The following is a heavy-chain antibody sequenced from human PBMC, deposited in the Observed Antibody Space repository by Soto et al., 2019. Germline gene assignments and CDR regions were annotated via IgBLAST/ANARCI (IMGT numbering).Heavy chain of an antibody. J-gene: IGHJ3*02. V-gene: IGHV1-18*01. CDR1: GYTFTSYG. D-gene: IGHD2-15*01. CDR3: AAISECSGGSCYTLGAFDI. Sequence: VASVKVSCKASGYTFTSYGISWVRQAPGQGLEWMGWISAYNGNTNYAQKLPGRVTMTTDTSTSTAYMELRSLRSDDTAVYYCAAISECSGGSCYTLGAFDIWGQGTMVTVSS. CDR2: ISAYNGNT.